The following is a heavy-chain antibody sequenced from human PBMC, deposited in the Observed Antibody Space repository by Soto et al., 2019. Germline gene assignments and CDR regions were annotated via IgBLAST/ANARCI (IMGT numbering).Heavy chain of an antibody. CDR1: GFSLSTSGVS. Sequence: SGPTLVNPTQTLTLTCTFSGFSLSTSGVSVGWIRQPPGKALEWLALIYWDDDKRYSPSLKSRLTITKDTSRNQVVLTMTNMDPVDTATYYCAHRVYENQGGYSSFDYWGPGTLVTVSS. V-gene: IGHV2-5*02. D-gene: IGHD3-10*01. CDR3: AHRVYENQGGYSSFDY. CDR2: IYWDDDK. J-gene: IGHJ4*02.